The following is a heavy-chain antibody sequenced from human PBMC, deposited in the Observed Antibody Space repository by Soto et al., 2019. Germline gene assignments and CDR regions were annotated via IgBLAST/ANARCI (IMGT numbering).Heavy chain of an antibody. D-gene: IGHD3-10*01. CDR2: IYYSGST. CDR1: GGSISSSSYY. Sequence: PSETLSLTCTVSGGSISSSSYYWCWIRHPPGKGLEWIGSIYYSGSTYYNPSLKSRVTISVDTSKNQFSLKLSSVTAADTAVYYCARRSLLYGSGSYYNGPYYYYGMDVWGQGTTVTVSS. CDR3: ARRSLLYGSGSYYNGPYYYYGMDV. J-gene: IGHJ6*02. V-gene: IGHV4-39*01.